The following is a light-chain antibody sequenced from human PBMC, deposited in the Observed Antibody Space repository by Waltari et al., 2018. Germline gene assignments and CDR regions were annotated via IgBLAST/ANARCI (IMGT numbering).Light chain of an antibody. CDR3: QSYDTSLRSSV. V-gene: IGLV1-40*01. J-gene: IGLJ2*01. CDR1: NSNIGAAYD. Sequence: QSVLTQPPTVSGAPGQRVTISCTGSNSNIGAAYDVHWYQQIPGTAPKLLIYRNTNRPSGVPDRFSGSKSGTSASLAITGLQAEDEADYYCQSYDTSLRSSVFGGGTKLTVL. CDR2: RNT.